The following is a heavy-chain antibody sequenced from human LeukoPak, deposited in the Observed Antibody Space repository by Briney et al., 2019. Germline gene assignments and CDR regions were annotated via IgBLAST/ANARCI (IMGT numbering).Heavy chain of an antibody. CDR1: GFTFSSHS. CDR3: ARASSGWAVDLYYFDH. V-gene: IGHV3-21*01. D-gene: IGHD6-19*01. CDR2: ISSTSSYM. Sequence: GGSLRLSCAASGFTFSSHSMNWVRQAPGKGLEWVSSISSTSSYMYYADSMKGRFIISRDNAKNSLYLQMNSLRAEDTAVYYCARASSGWAVDLYYFDHWGQGTLVTVSS. J-gene: IGHJ4*02.